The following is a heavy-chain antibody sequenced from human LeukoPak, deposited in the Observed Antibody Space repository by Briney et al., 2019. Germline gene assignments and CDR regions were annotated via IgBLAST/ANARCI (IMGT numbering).Heavy chain of an antibody. J-gene: IGHJ4*02. D-gene: IGHD6-6*01. V-gene: IGHV3-23*01. Sequence: GGSLRLSCAASGFTFSSYAMSWVRQAPGKGLEGVSAISGSGGSTYYADSVKGRFTISRDNSKNTLYLQMNSLRAEDTAVYYCAKAVQYSSSSGDYWGQGTLVTVSS. CDR1: GFTFSSYA. CDR3: AKAVQYSSSSGDY. CDR2: ISGSGGST.